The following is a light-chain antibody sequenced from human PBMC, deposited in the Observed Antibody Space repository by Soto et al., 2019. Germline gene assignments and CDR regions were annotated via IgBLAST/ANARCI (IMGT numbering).Light chain of an antibody. V-gene: IGKV3-15*01. CDR1: QSVSSN. CDR2: GAS. Sequence: EIVLTPSPATLSSSPGETATLSCRASQSVSSNLAWYQQKPGQPPRLLIYGASTRATGIPARFSGSGSGTEFTLTISSLQSEDFAVYYCQQYNNWPETFGQGTKVDIK. CDR3: QQYNNWPET. J-gene: IGKJ1*01.